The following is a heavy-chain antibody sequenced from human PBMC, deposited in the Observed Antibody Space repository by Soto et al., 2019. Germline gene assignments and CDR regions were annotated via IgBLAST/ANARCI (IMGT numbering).Heavy chain of an antibody. J-gene: IGHJ6*02. CDR1: GVSISSSSYY. D-gene: IGHD6-13*01. Sequence: PSETLSLTCTVSGVSISSSSYYWSWIRQPPGKGLEWIGYIYYSGSTNYNPSLKSRVTISVDTSKNQFSLNLSSVTAADTAVYYCASSNIAAAGFYYYGMDVWGRGTTVTVSS. CDR2: IYYSGST. V-gene: IGHV4-61*01. CDR3: ASSNIAAAGFYYYGMDV.